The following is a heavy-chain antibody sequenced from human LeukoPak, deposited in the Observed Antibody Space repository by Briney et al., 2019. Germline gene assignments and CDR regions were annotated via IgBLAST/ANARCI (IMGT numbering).Heavy chain of an antibody. J-gene: IGHJ4*02. Sequence: GGSLRLSCAASGFSFSTYGMHWVRQAPGKGLEWVALIWSDDRNKYYADSVKGQFTISRDNSKNTLYLQMNSLRAEDTAVYYCARDYGGNAGLDSWGQGTLVTVSS. CDR1: GFSFSTYG. V-gene: IGHV3-33*08. CDR2: IWSDDRNK. D-gene: IGHD4-23*01. CDR3: ARDYGGNAGLDS.